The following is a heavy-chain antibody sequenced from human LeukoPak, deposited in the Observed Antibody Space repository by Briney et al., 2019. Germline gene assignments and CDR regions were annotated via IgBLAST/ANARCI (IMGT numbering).Heavy chain of an antibody. D-gene: IGHD3-22*01. Sequence: ASVKVSCKASGYTFTSYGISWVRQAPGQGLEWMGWISAYNGNTNYAQKLQGRVTMTTDTSTSTAYMELRSLRSDDTAVYYCARLYHNSSGYYYTAFDIRGQGTMVTVSS. V-gene: IGHV1-18*01. J-gene: IGHJ3*02. CDR3: ARLYHNSSGYYYTAFDI. CDR2: ISAYNGNT. CDR1: GYTFTSYG.